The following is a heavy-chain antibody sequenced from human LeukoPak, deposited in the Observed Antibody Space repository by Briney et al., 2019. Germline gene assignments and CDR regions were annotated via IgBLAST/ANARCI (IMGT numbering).Heavy chain of an antibody. D-gene: IGHD3-10*01. CDR1: GYSIKSGYY. CDR3: ARERGEDAFDI. CDR2: IYHSGST. J-gene: IGHJ3*02. V-gene: IGHV4-38-2*02. Sequence: SETLSLTCAVSGYSIKSGYYCGWIRQPPGKGLEWIGSIYHSGSTYYNPSLKSRVTISVDTSKNQFSLKLSSVTAAETAVYYCARERGEDAFDIWGQGTMVTVSS.